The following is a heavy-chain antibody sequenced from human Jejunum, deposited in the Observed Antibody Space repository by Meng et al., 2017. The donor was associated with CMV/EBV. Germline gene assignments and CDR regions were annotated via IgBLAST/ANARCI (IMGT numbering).Heavy chain of an antibody. V-gene: IGHV4-4*07. CDR2: FYSSDTY. CDR3: ARGPGASTREGFDY. Sequence: QGPLQESGPGLVKPSAPLSLTCTVSGGSISNHYWSWSRQSAGKGLEWIGRFYSSDTYNYHPSLNSRLTMSLDTSKNQFSLNLSSVTAADTAIYYCARGPGASTREGFDYWGQGTLVTVSS. D-gene: IGHD1-26*01. J-gene: IGHJ4*02. CDR1: GGSISNHY.